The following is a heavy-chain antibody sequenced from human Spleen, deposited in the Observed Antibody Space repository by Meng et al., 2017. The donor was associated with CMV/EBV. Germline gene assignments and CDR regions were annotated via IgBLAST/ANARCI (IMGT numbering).Heavy chain of an antibody. J-gene: IGHJ4*02. CDR2: ISYDGGKK. CDR3: AKDVRRQRSGTVLPTGLFHY. V-gene: IGHV3-30-3*01. CDR1: GFTFSNSA. Sequence: GESLKISCAASGFTFSNSAMYWVRQAPGKGLEWVALISYDGGKKNYADSVKDRFTISRDNSKSALYLQMNSLRDEDTAVYFCAKDVRRQRSGTVLPTGLFHYWGPGTLVTVSS. D-gene: IGHD3-10*01.